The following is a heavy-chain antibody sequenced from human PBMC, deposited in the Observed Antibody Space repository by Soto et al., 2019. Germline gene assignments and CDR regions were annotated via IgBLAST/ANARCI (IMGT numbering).Heavy chain of an antibody. V-gene: IGHV3-48*01. D-gene: IGHD5-12*01. CDR3: AKDSVSGYSGYEDNWFDP. CDR2: ISSSSSTI. Sequence: GGSLRLSCAASGFTFSSYSMNWVRQAPGKGLEWVSYISSSSSTIFYTDSVKGRFTVSRDNAKNSLYLQMNSLRAEDTAVYYCAKDSVSGYSGYEDNWFDPWGKGTLVTVSS. CDR1: GFTFSSYS. J-gene: IGHJ5*02.